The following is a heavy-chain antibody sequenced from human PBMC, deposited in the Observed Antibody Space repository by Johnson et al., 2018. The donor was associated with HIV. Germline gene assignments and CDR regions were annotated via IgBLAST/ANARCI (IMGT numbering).Heavy chain of an antibody. CDR1: GFTFSSYA. Sequence: QVQLVESGGGVVQPGRSLRLSCAASGFTFSSYAMPWVRQAPGKGLEWVAVISYDGSNTYYADSVKGLFTISRDNSKNTLYLQMNSLRAEDTAVYYCAIIPPGGAGKGADAFDIWGQGTMVTVSS. CDR2: ISYDGSNT. CDR3: AIIPPGGAGKGADAFDI. V-gene: IGHV3-30-3*01. J-gene: IGHJ3*02. D-gene: IGHD1-26*01.